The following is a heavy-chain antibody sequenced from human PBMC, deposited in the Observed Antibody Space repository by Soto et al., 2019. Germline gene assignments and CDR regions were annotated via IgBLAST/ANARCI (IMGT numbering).Heavy chain of an antibody. CDR1: GASFSGFH. D-gene: IGHD3-22*01. CDR3: ASMFYYDNSGTRDF. CDR2: IDHSGTS. Sequence: SETLSLTCAVYGASFSGFHWSWIRQPPGRGLEWIGEIDHSGTSNYNPSLKSRVIISVDTSKNHLSLKVKSVTAADTALYYCASMFYYDNSGTRDFWGQGTLVTVSS. J-gene: IGHJ4*02. V-gene: IGHV4-34*01.